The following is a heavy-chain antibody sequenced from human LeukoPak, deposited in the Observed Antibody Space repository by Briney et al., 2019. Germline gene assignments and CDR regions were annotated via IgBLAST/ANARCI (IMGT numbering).Heavy chain of an antibody. CDR1: GFTFSGYS. D-gene: IGHD2-8*01. Sequence: GGSLRLSCAASGFTFSGYSLNWVRQAPGKGLEWVSSISSRSSYIYYADSVKGRFTISRDNAKNSLYLQMNSLRAEDTAVYYCTRDSGYCSNGVCYGIDYWGQGTLVTVSS. V-gene: IGHV3-21*01. CDR3: TRDSGYCSNGVCYGIDY. CDR2: ISSRSSYI. J-gene: IGHJ4*02.